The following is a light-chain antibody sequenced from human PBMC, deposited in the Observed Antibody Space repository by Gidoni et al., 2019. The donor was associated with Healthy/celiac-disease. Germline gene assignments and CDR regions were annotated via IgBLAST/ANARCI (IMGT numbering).Light chain of an antibody. CDR3: CSYAGIHVV. CDR1: SSDVGGYNY. V-gene: IGLV2-11*01. Sequence: QSALTQPRSVSGSPGQSVTISCTGASSDVGGYNYVSWYQQHPGKAPKLMIYDVSKRPSGVPDRFSGSKSGNTASLTISGLQAEDEADYYCCSYAGIHVVFGGGTKLTV. CDR2: DVS. J-gene: IGLJ2*01.